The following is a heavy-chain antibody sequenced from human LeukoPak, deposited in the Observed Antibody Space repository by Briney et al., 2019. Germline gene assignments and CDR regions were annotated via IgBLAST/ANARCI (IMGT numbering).Heavy chain of an antibody. CDR2: ITGSGTGT. CDR3: ANGGGGF. D-gene: IGHD3-16*01. J-gene: IGHJ4*02. V-gene: IGHV3-23*01. Sequence: GGSLRLSCAASRFTFSSYVMRWVRQDPGKGLEWVSSITGSGTGTFYADSVRGRFTISRDNSKKTVYLQMNSLRVEDTAVYYCANGGGGFWGQGTLVTVSS. CDR1: RFTFSSYV.